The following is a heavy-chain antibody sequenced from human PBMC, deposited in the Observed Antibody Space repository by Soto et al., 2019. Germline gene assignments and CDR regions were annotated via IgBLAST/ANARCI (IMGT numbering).Heavy chain of an antibody. Sequence: EAQVVESGGGLVQPGGSLRLSCAASGFTVSDNYMSWVRQAPGKGLEWVSVMYLAGSTYYADSVKGRFTISRDDSKNTVYLQMNTLRVEDTAVYYCARDLSRLRSGFDYWGQGTLVTVSS. J-gene: IGHJ4*02. V-gene: IGHV3-66*01. CDR3: ARDLSRLRSGFDY. CDR2: MYLAGST. CDR1: GFTVSDNY. D-gene: IGHD2-15*01.